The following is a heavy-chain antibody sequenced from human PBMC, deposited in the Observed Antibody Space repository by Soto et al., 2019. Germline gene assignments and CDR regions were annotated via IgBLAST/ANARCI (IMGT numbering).Heavy chain of an antibody. Sequence: EVQLVESGGGLVQPGGSLKLSCASSGFTFSGSAMHWVRQASGKGLEWVGRIRSKANSYATAYAASVKGRFTISRDDSKNTAYLQMNSLKTEDTAVYYCKYSSTTYGMDVWGQGTTVTVSS. J-gene: IGHJ6*02. CDR1: GFTFSGSA. V-gene: IGHV3-73*02. D-gene: IGHD6-13*01. CDR2: IRSKANSYAT. CDR3: KYSSTTYGMDV.